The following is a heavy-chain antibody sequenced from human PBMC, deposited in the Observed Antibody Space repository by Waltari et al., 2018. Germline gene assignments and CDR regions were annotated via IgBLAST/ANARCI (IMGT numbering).Heavy chain of an antibody. CDR3: TRRRSTAWYLQF. CDR2: INPGSGDT. V-gene: IGHV1-3*01. CDR1: GYSFTRYD. J-gene: IGHJ1*01. D-gene: IGHD6-13*01. Sequence: QIQLVQSGAEVKRPGASVSVSCKTSGYSFTRYDVHWLRQAPGQGLELVGWINPGSGDTTYSDTVQGRVTITRDISASTAYFDLKNLSSEDTATYYCTRRRSTAWYLQFWGQGTLVTVTS.